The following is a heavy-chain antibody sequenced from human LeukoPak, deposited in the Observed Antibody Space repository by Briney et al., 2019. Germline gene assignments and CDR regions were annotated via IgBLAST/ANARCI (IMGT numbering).Heavy chain of an antibody. CDR2: IYYSGST. Sequence: SETLSLTCTVSGGSISSYYWSWIRQPPGKGLEWIGYIYYSGSTNYNPSLKSRVTISVDTSKNQFSLRLSSVTAADTAVYYCARVGFGGYSYGYVDFWGQGTLVTVSS. J-gene: IGHJ4*02. CDR1: GGSISSYY. V-gene: IGHV4-59*08. D-gene: IGHD5-18*01. CDR3: ARVGFGGYSYGYVDF.